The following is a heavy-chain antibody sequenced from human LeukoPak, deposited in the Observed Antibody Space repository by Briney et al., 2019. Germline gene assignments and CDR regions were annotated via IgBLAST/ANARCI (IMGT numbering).Heavy chain of an antibody. V-gene: IGHV3-23*01. D-gene: IGHD7-27*01. Sequence: SGGSLRLSCVASGFTFSSYAMSWVRQAPGKGLEWVSTITGSGGNTFYADPVKGRFAVSRDNSKNTLYLQMNSLRAEDTAVYYCVKTGQFDYWGQGTLVTVSS. CDR2: ITGSGGNT. CDR1: GFTFSSYA. J-gene: IGHJ4*02. CDR3: VKTGQFDY.